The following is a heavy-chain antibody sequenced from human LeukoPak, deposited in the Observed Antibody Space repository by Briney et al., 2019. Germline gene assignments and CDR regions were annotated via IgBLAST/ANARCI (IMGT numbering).Heavy chain of an antibody. CDR1: GFTFSSYA. CDR3: ARDPGSGSYHRYFQH. V-gene: IGHV3-30-3*01. J-gene: IGHJ1*01. CDR2: ISYDGSNK. Sequence: PGGSLRLSCAASGFTFSSYAMHWVRQAPGKGLECVAVISYDGSNKYYADSVKGRFTISRDNSKNTLYLQMNSLRAEDTAVYYCARDPGSGSYHRYFQHWGQGTLVTVSS. D-gene: IGHD1-26*01.